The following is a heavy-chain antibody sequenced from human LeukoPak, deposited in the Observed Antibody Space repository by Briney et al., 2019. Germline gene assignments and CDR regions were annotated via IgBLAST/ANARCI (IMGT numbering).Heavy chain of an antibody. CDR1: GYTFTSYG. CDR3: ARDSLRITMVRAHP. CDR2: ISAYNGNT. J-gene: IGHJ5*02. Sequence: GASVKVSCKASGYTFTSYGINWVRQAPGQGLEWMGWISAYNGNTNYAQKLQGRVTMTTDTSTSTAYMELRSLRSDDTAVYYCARDSLRITMVRAHPWGQGTLVTVSS. D-gene: IGHD3-10*01. V-gene: IGHV1-18*01.